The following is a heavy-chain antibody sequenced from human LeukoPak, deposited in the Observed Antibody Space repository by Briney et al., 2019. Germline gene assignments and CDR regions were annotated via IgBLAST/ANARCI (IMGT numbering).Heavy chain of an antibody. V-gene: IGHV3-30*01. CDR2: ISYDGSNK. CDR1: GFTFSSYA. J-gene: IGHJ6*03. Sequence: GGSLRLSCAASGFTFSSYAMHWVRQAPGKGLEWVAVISYDGSNKYYADPVKGRFTISRDNSKNTLYLQMNSLRAEDTAVYYCARGEWLANYYYYMDVWGKGTTVTVSS. D-gene: IGHD6-19*01. CDR3: ARGEWLANYYYYMDV.